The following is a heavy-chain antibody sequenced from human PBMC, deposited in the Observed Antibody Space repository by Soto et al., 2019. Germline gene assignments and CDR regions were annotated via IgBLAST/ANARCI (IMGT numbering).Heavy chain of an antibody. CDR3: ARDSEVAASGTPNLSPRSNGMDV. D-gene: IGHD6-13*01. Sequence: GASVKVSCKASGYTFTSYGISWVRPAPGQGLEWMGWISAYNGNTNYAQKLQGRVTMTTDTSTSTAYMELRSLRSDDTAVYYCARDSEVAASGTPNLSPRSNGMDVWGQGTTVTVSS. J-gene: IGHJ6*02. CDR1: GYTFTSYG. V-gene: IGHV1-18*01. CDR2: ISAYNGNT.